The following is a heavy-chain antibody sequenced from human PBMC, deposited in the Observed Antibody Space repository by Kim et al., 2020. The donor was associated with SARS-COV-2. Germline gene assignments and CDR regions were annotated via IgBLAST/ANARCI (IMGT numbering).Heavy chain of an antibody. CDR1: GFTFSTYW. CDR3: ARVASGSYDWFDP. D-gene: IGHD3-10*01. CDR2: IKTDGSIT. J-gene: IGHJ5*02. Sequence: GGSLRLSCAASGFTFSTYWMHWVRQAPGKGLMWVSRIKTDGSITTYADPVKGRFTISRDNAKNTLYLQMNNLRAEDTAVYYCARVASGSYDWFDPWGQRTLVTVSS. V-gene: IGHV3-74*01.